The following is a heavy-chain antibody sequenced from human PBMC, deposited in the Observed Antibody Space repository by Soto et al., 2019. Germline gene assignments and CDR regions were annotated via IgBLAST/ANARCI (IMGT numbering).Heavy chain of an antibody. J-gene: IGHJ4*02. D-gene: IGHD4-17*01. CDR2: VISLFGTA. V-gene: IGHV1-69*01. CDR3: AREVGYGDFSAALLD. CDR1: GGTFSSHS. Sequence: VQLMQSGAEVKKPGSSVKVSCKASGGTFSSHSINWVRQAPGQGLEWMGGVISLFGTANSAHNFKGRVTITADQSTSTAYMELNSLRSDDAAVYYCAREVGYGDFSAALLDWGQGPLVTVSS.